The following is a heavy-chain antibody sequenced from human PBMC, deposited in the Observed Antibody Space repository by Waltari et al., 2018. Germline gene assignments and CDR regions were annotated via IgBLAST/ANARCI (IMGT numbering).Heavy chain of an antibody. Sequence: EVQLVQSGAEVKKPGATVKISCKASGYTFTDYYMHWVQQAPGKGLEWMGRVDPEDGETIYAEKFQGRVTITAKTSTDTAYMELSSLRSEDTAVYYCATEYSRGYYGSGTEWGQGTLVTVSS. J-gene: IGHJ4*02. D-gene: IGHD3-10*01. CDR2: VDPEDGET. V-gene: IGHV1-69-2*01. CDR3: ATEYSRGYYGSGTE. CDR1: GYTFTDYY.